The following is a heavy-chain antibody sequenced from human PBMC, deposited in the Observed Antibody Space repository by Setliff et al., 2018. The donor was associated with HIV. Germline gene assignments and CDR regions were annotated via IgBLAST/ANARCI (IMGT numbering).Heavy chain of an antibody. Sequence: SETLSLTCTVSGGSFSDYYWTWIRQPPNEGLEWIGEINDRGNTNYMPSLRSRVTIPVDTSKNQFSLKLTSVTAADTAVYYCARGRAGTGLDPWGQGTLVTVSS. CDR3: ARGRAGTGLDP. D-gene: IGHD6-13*01. J-gene: IGHJ5*02. V-gene: IGHV4-34*01. CDR1: GGSFSDYY. CDR2: INDRGNT.